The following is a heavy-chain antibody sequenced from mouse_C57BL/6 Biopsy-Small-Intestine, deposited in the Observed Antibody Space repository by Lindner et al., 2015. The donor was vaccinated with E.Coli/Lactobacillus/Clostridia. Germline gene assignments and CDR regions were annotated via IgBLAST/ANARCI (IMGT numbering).Heavy chain of an antibody. Sequence: VQLQESGAEFVKPGASVKLSCTVSGFNIKDFYIHWVKQRTEQGLEWIGRIDPEDGETEFAPKFQGKATMRTDTSSNTAYLQLNSLTSEDTAVYYCAPWFAYWGQGTLVTVSA. J-gene: IGHJ3*01. CDR1: GFNIKDFY. V-gene: IGHV14-2*01. CDR2: IDPEDGET. CDR3: APWFAY.